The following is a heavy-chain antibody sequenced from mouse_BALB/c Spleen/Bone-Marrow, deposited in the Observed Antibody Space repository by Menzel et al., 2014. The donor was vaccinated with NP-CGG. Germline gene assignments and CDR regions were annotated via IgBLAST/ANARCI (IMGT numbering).Heavy chain of an antibody. CDR3: AYSYCGNRRFGY. CDR1: GFNIKDTY. J-gene: IGHJ3*01. CDR2: IDPANGNT. V-gene: IGHV14-3*02. Sequence: EVQAVESGAELVKPGASVKLSCTASGFNIKDTYMHWVKQRPEQGLEWIGRIDPANGNTKYDPKFQGKATIAADTSSNTAYLHFSIMTSEDTRVTLCAYSYCGNRRFGYWGQGTLITV.